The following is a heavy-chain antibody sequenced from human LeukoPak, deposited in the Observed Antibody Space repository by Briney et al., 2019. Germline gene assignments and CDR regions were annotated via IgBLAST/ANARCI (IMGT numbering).Heavy chain of an antibody. CDR2: IYYSGST. V-gene: IGHV4-31*03. CDR3: ARDLSRHYGMDV. Sequence: SETLSLTCTVSGGSISSGGYYWSWIRQHPGKGLEWIGYIYYSGSTYYNPSLKSRVTISVDTSKNQSSLKLSSVTAADTAVYYCARDLSRHYGMDVWGQGTTVTVSS. D-gene: IGHD2/OR15-2a*01. CDR1: GGSISSGGYY. J-gene: IGHJ6*02.